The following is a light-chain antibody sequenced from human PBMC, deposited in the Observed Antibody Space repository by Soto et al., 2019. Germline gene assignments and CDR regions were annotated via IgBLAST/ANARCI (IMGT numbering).Light chain of an antibody. CDR1: SSNIGKNF. CDR3: ATWDSSLSAGL. CDR2: DNY. J-gene: IGLJ1*01. V-gene: IGLV1-51*01. Sequence: QSVLTQPPSVSAAPGQRVTISCSGSSSNIGKNFVSWYQQLPGTAPKLLIYDNYNRPSGIPDRFSGSKSGTSATLAITGLQTGDEADYYCATWDSSLSAGLFGSGTKLTVL.